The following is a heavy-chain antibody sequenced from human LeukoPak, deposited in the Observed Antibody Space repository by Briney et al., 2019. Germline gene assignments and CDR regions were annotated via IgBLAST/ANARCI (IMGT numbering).Heavy chain of an antibody. CDR3: ASDRYYYDSSGYYSHYWYFDL. J-gene: IGHJ2*01. D-gene: IGHD3-22*01. Sequence: GGSLRLSCAASGFTFSSYGMSWVRQAPGKGLEWVSAISGSGGSTYYADSVKGRFTISRDNSKNTLYLQMNSLRAEDTAVYYCASDRYYYDSSGYYSHYWYFDLWGRGTLVTVSS. V-gene: IGHV3-23*01. CDR2: ISGSGGST. CDR1: GFTFSSYG.